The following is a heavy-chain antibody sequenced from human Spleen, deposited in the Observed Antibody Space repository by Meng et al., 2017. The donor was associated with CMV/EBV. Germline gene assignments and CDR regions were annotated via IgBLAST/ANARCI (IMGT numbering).Heavy chain of an antibody. D-gene: IGHD3-3*01. Sequence: SETPSPTCTVSGGSISSSSYYWGWIRQPPGKGLEWIGSIYYSGSTYYNPSLKSRVTISVDTSKNQFSLKLSSVTAADTAVYYCARALVLRFLEWGPGLDAFDIWGQGTMVTVSS. CDR2: IYYSGST. V-gene: IGHV4-39*07. CDR3: ARALVLRFLEWGPGLDAFDI. J-gene: IGHJ3*02. CDR1: GGSISSSSYY.